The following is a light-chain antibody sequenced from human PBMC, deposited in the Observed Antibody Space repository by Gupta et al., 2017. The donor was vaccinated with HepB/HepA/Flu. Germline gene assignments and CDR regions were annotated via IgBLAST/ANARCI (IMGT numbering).Light chain of an antibody. Sequence: QSALTQSASVSGSPGQSITIPCTGTSRDVGGHNYVSWYQQHPGKAPKLMIYDVSNRPSGVSNRFSGSKSGNTASLTISGLQAEDEADYYCVSYTTISTRVFGGGTKLTVL. V-gene: IGLV2-14*03. CDR2: DVS. CDR3: VSYTTISTRV. CDR1: SRDVGGHNY. J-gene: IGLJ3*02.